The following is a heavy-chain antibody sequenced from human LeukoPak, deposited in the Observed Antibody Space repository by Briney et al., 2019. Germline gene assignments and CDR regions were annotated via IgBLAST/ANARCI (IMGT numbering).Heavy chain of an antibody. CDR1: GYTFTSYG. V-gene: IGHV1-18*01. J-gene: IGHJ4*02. CDR2: ISAYNGNT. CDR3: ARDHAGAKRNPKYQQPPSFDY. D-gene: IGHD2-2*01. Sequence: ASVKVSCKASGYTFTSYGISWWRHAPGQGLEWMGWISAYNGNTNYAQKLQGRVTMTTDTSTSTAYMELRSLRSDDTELYYCARDHAGAKRNPKYQQPPSFDYWGQGPLVTVSS.